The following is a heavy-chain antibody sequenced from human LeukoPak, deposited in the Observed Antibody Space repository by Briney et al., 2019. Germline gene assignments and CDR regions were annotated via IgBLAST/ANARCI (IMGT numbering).Heavy chain of an antibody. CDR2: IKSKTDGGTT. J-gene: IGHJ6*02. CDR3: TTEDYYGYGMDV. Sequence: GGSLRLSCAASGFTFSNAWMSWVRQAPGKGLEWVGRIKSKTDGGTTDYAAPVKGRFTISRDDSKNTLCLQMNSLKTEDTAVYYCTTEDYYGYGMDVWGQGTTVTVSS. D-gene: IGHD3-10*01. CDR1: GFTFSNAW. V-gene: IGHV3-15*01.